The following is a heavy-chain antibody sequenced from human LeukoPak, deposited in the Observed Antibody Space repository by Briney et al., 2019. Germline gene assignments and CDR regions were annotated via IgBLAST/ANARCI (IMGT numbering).Heavy chain of an antibody. V-gene: IGHV3-30*18. Sequence: GGSLRLSCAASGFTFSSYGMHWVRQAPGKWLEWVAVISYDGSNKYYADSVKGRFTISRDNSKNTLYLQMNSLRAEDTAVYYCAKDRYYYDSSGYYYMGYFQHWGQGTLVTVSS. CDR2: ISYDGSNK. J-gene: IGHJ1*01. CDR1: GFTFSSYG. CDR3: AKDRYYYDSSGYYYMGYFQH. D-gene: IGHD3-22*01.